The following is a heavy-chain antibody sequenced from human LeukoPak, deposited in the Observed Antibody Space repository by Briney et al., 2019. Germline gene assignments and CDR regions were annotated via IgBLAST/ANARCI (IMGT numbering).Heavy chain of an antibody. CDR3: ARGGIPTGPYYYFYYMDV. J-gene: IGHJ6*03. D-gene: IGHD1-14*01. V-gene: IGHV3-30*01. Sequence: GSSLRLSCAASGFTFSWHVMQWVRQAPGKGLEWVAVISYDGNNRFYADSVKGRFTISRDNSRNTLYLQMNSLSGDDAAVYSCARGGIPTGPYYYFYYMDVWGKGTAVTVSS. CDR1: GFTFSWHV. CDR2: ISYDGNNR.